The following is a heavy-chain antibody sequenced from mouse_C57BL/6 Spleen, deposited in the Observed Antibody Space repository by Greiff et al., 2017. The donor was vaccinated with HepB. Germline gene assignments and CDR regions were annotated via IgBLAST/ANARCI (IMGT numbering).Heavy chain of an antibody. CDR3: ARDLYDYGAY. D-gene: IGHD2-4*01. CDR2: ISYSGST. CDR1: GYSITSGYD. V-gene: IGHV3-1*01. Sequence: EVQLQESGPGMVKPSQSLSLTCTVTGYSITSGYDWHWIRHFPGNKLEWMGYISYSGSTNYNPSLKSRISITHDTSKNHFFLKLNSVTTEDTATYYCARDLYDYGAYWGQGTLVTVSA. J-gene: IGHJ3*01.